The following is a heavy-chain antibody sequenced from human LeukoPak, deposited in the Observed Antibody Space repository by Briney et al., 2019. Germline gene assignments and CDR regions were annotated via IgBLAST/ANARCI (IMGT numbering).Heavy chain of an antibody. D-gene: IGHD4-11*01. CDR3: AKGGTTAWTAVDY. V-gene: IGHV3-23*01. CDR2: ISAGATAT. Sequence: GGSLRLSCAASGFSFSTCAMSWVRQAPGKGLEWVSSISAGATATYYADSAKGRFTISRDNSENTLYLQMNSLRADDTALYYCAKGGTTAWTAVDYWGQGTLVTVSS. J-gene: IGHJ4*02. CDR1: GFSFSTCA.